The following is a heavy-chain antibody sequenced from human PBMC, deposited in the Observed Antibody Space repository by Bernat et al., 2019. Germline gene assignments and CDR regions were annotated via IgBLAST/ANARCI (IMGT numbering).Heavy chain of an antibody. J-gene: IGHJ5*02. CDR3: ARDPIEYSSSSLVGS. CDR2: IKQDGSEK. D-gene: IGHD6-6*01. CDR1: GFTFSSYW. V-gene: IGHV3-7*03. Sequence: EVQLVESGGGLVQPGGSLSLPCAASGFTFSSYWMSWVRQAPGKGREWVANIKQDGSEKYYVDSVKGRFTISRDNAKNSLYLQMNSLRAEDTAVYYCARDPIEYSSSSLVGSWGQGTLVTVSS.